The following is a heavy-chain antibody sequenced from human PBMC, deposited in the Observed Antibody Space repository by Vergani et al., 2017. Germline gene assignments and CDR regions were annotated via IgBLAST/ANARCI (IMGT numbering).Heavy chain of an antibody. CDR1: EFTFSNYA. D-gene: IGHD2/OR15-2a*01. J-gene: IGHJ6*03. CDR3: AKELGGCNSISCSYYMDV. Sequence: EVQLLESGGGLVQPGGSLRLTCAASEFTFSNYAMNWVRQAPGKGLEWVSGISGSGVSAYYTDSVKGRFTISRDNSQNTVNLQMNSLRVDDTAVYYCAKELGGCNSISCSYYMDVWGKGTTVTV. CDR2: ISGSGVSA. V-gene: IGHV3-23*01.